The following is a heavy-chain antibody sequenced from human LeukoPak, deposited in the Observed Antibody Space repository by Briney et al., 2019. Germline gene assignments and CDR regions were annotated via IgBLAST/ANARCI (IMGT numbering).Heavy chain of an antibody. V-gene: IGHV4-34*01. Sequence: SETLSLTCAVYGGSFSGYYWSWIRQPPGKGLEWIGEINHSGSTNYNPSLESRVTISVDTSKNQFSLKLSSVTAADTAVYYCARDGYSYGYFYYWGQGTLVTVSS. J-gene: IGHJ4*02. CDR1: GGSFSGYY. CDR3: ARDGYSYGYFYY. CDR2: INHSGST. D-gene: IGHD5-18*01.